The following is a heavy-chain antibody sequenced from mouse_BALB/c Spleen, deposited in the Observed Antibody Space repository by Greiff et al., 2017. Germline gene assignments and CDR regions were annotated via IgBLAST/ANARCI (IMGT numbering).Heavy chain of an antibody. V-gene: IGHV5-6-4*01. CDR3: TREGPRVDY. CDR1: GFTFSSYT. CDR2: ISSGGSYT. J-gene: IGHJ4*01. D-gene: IGHD3-3*01. Sequence: EVKLVESGGGLVKPGGSLKLSCAASGFTFSSYTMSWVRQTPEKRLEWVATISSGGSYTYYPDSVKGRFTISRDNAKNTLYLQMSSLKSEDTAMYYCTREGPRVDYWGQGTSVTVSS.